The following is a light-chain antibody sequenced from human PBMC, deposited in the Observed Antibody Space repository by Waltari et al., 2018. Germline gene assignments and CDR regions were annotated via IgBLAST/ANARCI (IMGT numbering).Light chain of an antibody. CDR1: TSNIGGNI. CDR3: EAWDDSLNGVV. Sequence: QSVLTQPPSASGSPGQRVTISCSGSTSNIGGNIVHWYQQLPGTAPKLLIYSNSQRPSGVPDRFSGSKSATSASLAISGLQSGDEADYFCEAWDDSLNGVVFGGGTKLTVL. V-gene: IGLV1-44*01. CDR2: SNS. J-gene: IGLJ3*02.